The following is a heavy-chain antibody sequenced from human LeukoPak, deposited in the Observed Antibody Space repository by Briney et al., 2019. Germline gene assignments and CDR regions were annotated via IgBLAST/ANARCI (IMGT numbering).Heavy chain of an antibody. D-gene: IGHD2-15*01. Sequence: PSETLSLTCTVSGGSLRSDYCSWIRQPAGKGLEWIGRIYTNGSITYNPSLKSRVTMSVDRYKNPFSLKLSSVTAADTAVYYCARDDEDRAWFDPWGQGILVTVSS. J-gene: IGHJ5*02. CDR2: IYTNGSI. CDR1: GGSLRSDY. CDR3: ARDDEDRAWFDP. V-gene: IGHV4-4*07.